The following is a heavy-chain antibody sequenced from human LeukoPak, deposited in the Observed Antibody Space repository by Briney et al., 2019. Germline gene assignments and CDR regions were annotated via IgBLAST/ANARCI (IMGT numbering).Heavy chain of an antibody. D-gene: IGHD4-11*01. CDR2: IYTSGST. CDR3: AGSYSNYGSEFDP. V-gene: IGHV4-61*02. CDR1: GGSISSGSYY. J-gene: IGHJ5*02. Sequence: ASETLSLTCTVSGGSISSGSYYWSWIRRPAGKGLEWIGLIYTSGSTKYTPSLKSRVTISVDTSKNQFSLKLSSVTAADTAVYYCAGSYSNYGSEFDPWGQGTLVTVSS.